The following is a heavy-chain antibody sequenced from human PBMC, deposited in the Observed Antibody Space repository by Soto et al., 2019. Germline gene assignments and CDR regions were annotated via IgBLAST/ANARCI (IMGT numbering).Heavy chain of an antibody. Sequence: QVQLVQSGAEVKKPGASVKVSCKASGYTFTSYAMHWVRQAPGQRLEWMGWINAGNGKTKYSQKFQGRVTITRETTASTAHMEMSSPRSEDTAVYYWGRKGVVTAAKDYYGMDVWGQGTTVTVSS. V-gene: IGHV1-3*01. D-gene: IGHD2-2*01. CDR2: INAGNGKT. CDR3: GRKGVVTAAKDYYGMDV. CDR1: GYTFTSYA. J-gene: IGHJ6*02.